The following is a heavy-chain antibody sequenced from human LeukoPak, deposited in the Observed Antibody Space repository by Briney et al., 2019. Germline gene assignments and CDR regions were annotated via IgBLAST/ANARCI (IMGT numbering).Heavy chain of an antibody. V-gene: IGHV4-38-2*02. D-gene: IGHD3-22*01. CDR1: GYSISSGYY. Sequence: SETLSLTCTVSGYSISSGYYWAWVRQPPGKGLEWIGSIYHSGSTYYNPSLKSRVTISIDTSKSQFSLNLSSVTAADTAVYFCARDPDYYDPGYWGQGTLVTVSS. J-gene: IGHJ4*02. CDR2: IYHSGST. CDR3: ARDPDYYDPGY.